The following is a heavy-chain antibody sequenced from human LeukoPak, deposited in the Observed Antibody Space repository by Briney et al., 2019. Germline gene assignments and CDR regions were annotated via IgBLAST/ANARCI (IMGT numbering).Heavy chain of an antibody. CDR3: ARVDDILTGYFDY. Sequence: ASVKVSCKASGYTFTVYYMHWVRQAPGQGLEWMGWINPNSGGTNYAQKFQGRVTMTRDTSISTAYMELSRLRSDDTAVYYCARVDDILTGYFDYWGQGTLVTVSS. CDR1: GYTFTVYY. CDR2: INPNSGGT. J-gene: IGHJ4*02. V-gene: IGHV1-2*02. D-gene: IGHD3-9*01.